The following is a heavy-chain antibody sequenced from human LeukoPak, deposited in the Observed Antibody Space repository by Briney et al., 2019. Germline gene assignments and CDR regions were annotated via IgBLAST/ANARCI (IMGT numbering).Heavy chain of an antibody. J-gene: IGHJ3*02. CDR3: ARAMIVVVTTPAFDI. CDR2: INPSVDST. V-gene: IGHV1-46*01. D-gene: IGHD3-22*01. CDR1: GYTCTIYY. Sequence: ASVKVSFKSSGYTCTIYYMHWLRHAPGQGLEWRGIINPSVDSTSYAQKFQGRVTMTTNMSTSTVYMELSSLRSEDTAVYYCARAMIVVVTTPAFDIWGQGTMVTVSS.